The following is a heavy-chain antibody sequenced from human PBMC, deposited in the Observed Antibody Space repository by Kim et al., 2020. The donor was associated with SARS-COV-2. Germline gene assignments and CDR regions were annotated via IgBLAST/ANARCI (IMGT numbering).Heavy chain of an antibody. V-gene: IGHV4-59*01. CDR2: MYDGGTT. CDR1: GGTMSSYY. J-gene: IGHJ5*02. CDR3: ARDLRAVAGTWVGYFAP. D-gene: IGHD6-19*01. Sequence: SETLSLTCSVSGGTMSSYYWTWIRQPPGKGLEWIGNMYDGGTTNYNPSLKSRVTISIDTSKNQFSLKLTSVTAADTAIYYCARDLRAVAGTWVGYFAPWGQGTLVSVSS.